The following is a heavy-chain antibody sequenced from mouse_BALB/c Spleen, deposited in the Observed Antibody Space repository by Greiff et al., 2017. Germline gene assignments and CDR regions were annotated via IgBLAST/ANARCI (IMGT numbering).Heavy chain of an antibody. D-gene: IGHD4-1*01. CDR2: INPSTGYT. J-gene: IGHJ4*01. V-gene: IGHV1-7*01. CDR3: ARGGNWDHYYAMDY. Sequence: VQLQQSGAELAKPGASVKMSCKASGSTFTSYWMHWVKQRPGQGLEWIGYINPSTGYTEYNQKFKDKATLTADKSSSTAYMQLSSLTSEDSAVYYCARGGNWDHYYAMDYWGQGTSVTVSS. CDR1: GSTFTSYW.